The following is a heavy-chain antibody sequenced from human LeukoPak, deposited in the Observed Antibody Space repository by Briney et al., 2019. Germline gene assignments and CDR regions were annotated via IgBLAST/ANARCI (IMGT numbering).Heavy chain of an antibody. CDR3: VRGQETAWGLDY. CDR2: ISTDARTI. J-gene: IGHJ4*02. D-gene: IGHD3-16*01. CDR1: GFAFSSNW. Sequence: GGSQRLSCAASGFAFSSNWMHWVRQAPGKGLVWVSHISTDARTITYADFVKGRFTISRDNAKNTLYLQMNSLRAEDTALYYCVRGQETAWGLDYWGQGTLVTVSS. V-gene: IGHV3-74*01.